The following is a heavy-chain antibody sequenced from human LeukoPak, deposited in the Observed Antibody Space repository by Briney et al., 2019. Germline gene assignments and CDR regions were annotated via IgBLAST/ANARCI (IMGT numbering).Heavy chain of an antibody. V-gene: IGHV4-4*07. CDR1: GGSISSYY. D-gene: IGHD6-13*01. CDR2: IYTSGST. J-gene: IGHJ5*02. Sequence: SETLSLTCTVSGGSISSYYWSWIRQPAGKGLEWIGRIYTSGSTNYNPSLKSRVTMSVDTSKNQFSLTLSSVTAADTAVYYCARERIAAAGTLIWFDPWGQGTLVTVSS. CDR3: ARERIAAAGTLIWFDP.